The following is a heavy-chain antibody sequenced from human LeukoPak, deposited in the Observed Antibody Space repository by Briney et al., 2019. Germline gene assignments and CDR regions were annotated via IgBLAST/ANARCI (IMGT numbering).Heavy chain of an antibody. J-gene: IGHJ6*03. Sequence: KPSETLSLTCTVSGGSISSYYWSWIRQPPAKGLEWIGYIYYSGSTNYNPSLKSRVTISVDTSNNQFSLKLSSVTAADTAVYYCARDSSPYYYYYMDVWGKGTTVTVSS. V-gene: IGHV4-59*01. CDR2: IYYSGST. CDR1: GGSISSYY. CDR3: ARDSSPYYYYYMDV. D-gene: IGHD6-13*01.